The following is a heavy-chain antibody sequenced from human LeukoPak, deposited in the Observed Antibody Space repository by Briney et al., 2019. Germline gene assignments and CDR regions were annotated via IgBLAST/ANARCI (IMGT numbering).Heavy chain of an antibody. V-gene: IGHV3-30*04. CDR3: ARESPFSGDRCHSRLVY. Sequence: GRSLRLSCAASGFTLITYAMHWVRQAPGKGLEWVAVMSSEASKKYYADSVKGGFTIYRDNSKKTLYVPMISLGPDDSPVYYCARESPFSGDRCHSRLVYWGQGTLVTVSS. D-gene: IGHD2-15*01. CDR2: MSSEASKK. J-gene: IGHJ4*02. CDR1: GFTLITYA.